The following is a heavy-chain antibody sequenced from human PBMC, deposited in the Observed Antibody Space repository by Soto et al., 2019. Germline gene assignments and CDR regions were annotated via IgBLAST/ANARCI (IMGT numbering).Heavy chain of an antibody. J-gene: IGHJ3*02. CDR1: GGSFSGYY. CDR2: INHSGST. V-gene: IGHV4-34*02. CDR3: ARGDLGYSGYLVDI. D-gene: IGHD5-12*01. Sequence: QVQLQQWGAGLLKPSETLSLTCAVYGGSFSGYYWTWIRQPPGKGLEWIGQINHSGSTNYNPSLKSRVTISVDTSKNQFSLELTSVTAADTAVYYCARGDLGYSGYLVDIWGQGRRVTVSS.